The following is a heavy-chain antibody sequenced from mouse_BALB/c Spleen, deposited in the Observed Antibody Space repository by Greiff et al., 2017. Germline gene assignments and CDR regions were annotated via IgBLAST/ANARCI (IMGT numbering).Heavy chain of an antibody. J-gene: IGHJ4*01. Sequence: EVKLVESGGGLVKPGGSLKLSCAASGFTFSDYYMYWVRQTPEKRLEWVATISDGGSYTYYPDSVKGRFTISRDNAKNNLYLQMSSLKSEDTAMYYCARDLGSAMDYWGQGTSVTVSS. CDR3: ARDLGSAMDY. V-gene: IGHV5-4*02. D-gene: IGHD3-3*01. CDR2: ISDGGSYT. CDR1: GFTFSDYY.